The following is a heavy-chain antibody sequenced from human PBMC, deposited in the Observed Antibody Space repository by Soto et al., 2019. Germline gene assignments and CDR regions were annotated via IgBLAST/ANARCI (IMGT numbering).Heavy chain of an antibody. CDR1: GGSISSSNW. CDR2: IYHSRST. D-gene: IGHD3-22*01. J-gene: IGHJ4*02. V-gene: IGHV4-4*02. CDR3: ARDGSGSSGYYEIKL. Sequence: QVQLQESGPGLVKPSGTLSLTCAVSGGSISSSNWWSWVRQPPGKGLEWIGEIYHSRSTNYNPSHKSRVTISVDKSKNQFSLKLSSVTAADTAVYYCARDGSGSSGYYEIKLWGQGTLVTVSS.